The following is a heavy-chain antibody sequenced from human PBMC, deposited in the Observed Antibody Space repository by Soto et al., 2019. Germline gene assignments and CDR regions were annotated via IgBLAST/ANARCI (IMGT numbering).Heavy chain of an antibody. D-gene: IGHD6-19*01. J-gene: IGHJ5*02. V-gene: IGHV4-34*01. Sequence: SETLSLTCAVYGGSFSGYYWSWIRQPPGKGLEWIGEINHSGSTNYNPSLKSRVTISVDTSKNQFSLKLCSVTAADTAVYYCARRPQWLVRPTHNWFDPWGQGTLVTVSS. CDR3: ARRPQWLVRPTHNWFDP. CDR2: INHSGST. CDR1: GGSFSGYY.